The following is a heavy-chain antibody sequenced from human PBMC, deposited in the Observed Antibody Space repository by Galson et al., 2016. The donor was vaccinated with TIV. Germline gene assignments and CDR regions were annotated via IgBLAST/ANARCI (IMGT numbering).Heavy chain of an antibody. V-gene: IGHV1-24*01. Sequence: QSGAEVKKPGESLKISCKVSGDSLTDLVIHWVRQAPGKGLEWVGGFDPEVQKTIYAQNFQGRVTLTADTSIDTAYMELGSLRFEDTAVYFCATVAWFPGLSLDNWGQGTLVTVSS. CDR3: ATVAWFPGLSLDN. J-gene: IGHJ4*02. CDR1: GDSLTDLV. CDR2: FDPEVQKT. D-gene: IGHD3-22*01.